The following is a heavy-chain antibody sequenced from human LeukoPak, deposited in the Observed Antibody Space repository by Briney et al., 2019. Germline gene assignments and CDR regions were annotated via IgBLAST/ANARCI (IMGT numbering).Heavy chain of an antibody. CDR3: AKARVVWGFGEF. J-gene: IGHJ4*02. CDR1: GFNFRDAA. CDR2: ISFSGDNS. Sequence: GGSLRLSCAASGFNFRDAAMTWVRQAPGKGLEWVSLISFSGDNSYYADSVKGRFTISRDNSKNTPYLQMNSLRTEDTALYYCAKARVVWGFGEFWGQGTLVTVSS. D-gene: IGHD3-10*01. V-gene: IGHV3-23*01.